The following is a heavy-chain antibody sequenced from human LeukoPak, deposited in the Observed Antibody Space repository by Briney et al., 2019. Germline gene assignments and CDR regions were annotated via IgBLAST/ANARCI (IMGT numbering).Heavy chain of an antibody. CDR2: IWYDGSNK. V-gene: IGHV3-33*01. J-gene: IGHJ4*02. D-gene: IGHD6-19*01. Sequence: GGSLRLSCAASGLSLTTHGMHWVRQAPGKGLEWVAVIWYDGSNKYYADSVKGRFTISRDNSKNTLYLQMNSLRAEDTAVYYCAREGGSIAVAGYYFDYWGQGTLVTVSS. CDR3: AREGGSIAVAGYYFDY. CDR1: GLSLTTHG.